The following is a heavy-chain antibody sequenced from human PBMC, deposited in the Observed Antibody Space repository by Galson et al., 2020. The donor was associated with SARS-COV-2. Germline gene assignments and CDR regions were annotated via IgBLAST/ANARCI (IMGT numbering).Heavy chain of an antibody. Sequence: GESPKISCAPSGFTFSDHAMHWARQAPGKGLEWVAQIFFDGSEKYYGDSVRGRFTISRDSSKNTVYLQMNNLRVDDTAVYYCARDGQSSRGWAFDYWGQGTLLTVSS. CDR1: GFTFSDHA. V-gene: IGHV3-33*01. D-gene: IGHD6-19*01. J-gene: IGHJ4*02. CDR3: ARDGQSSRGWAFDY. CDR2: IFFDGSEK.